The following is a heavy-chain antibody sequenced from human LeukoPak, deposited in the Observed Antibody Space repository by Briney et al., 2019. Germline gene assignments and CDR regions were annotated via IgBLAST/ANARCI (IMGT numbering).Heavy chain of an antibody. CDR3: ATPQRYCSGGSCYHYGMDV. V-gene: IGHV3-21*01. CDR2: ISSSSSYI. D-gene: IGHD2-15*01. J-gene: IGHJ6*02. Sequence: GGSLRLSCAASGFTFSSYSTNWVRQAPGKGLEWVSSISSSSSYIYYADSVKGRFTISRDNAKNSLYLQMNSLRVEDTAVYYCATPQRYCSGGSCYHYGMDVWGQGTTVTVSS. CDR1: GFTFSSYS.